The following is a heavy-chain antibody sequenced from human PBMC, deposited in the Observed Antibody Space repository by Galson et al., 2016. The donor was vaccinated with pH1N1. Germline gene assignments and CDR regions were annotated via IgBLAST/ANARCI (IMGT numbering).Heavy chain of an antibody. CDR2: INWNSGSI. V-gene: IGHV3-9*01. CDR1: GFTFDDYA. CDR3: ARGNYAKFDY. Sequence: SLRLSCAASGFTFDDYAMHWVRQAPGKGLEWVSGINWNSGSIGYADSVKGRFTISRDNSKNTVYLQMNSLRAEDTAVYYCARGNYAKFDYWGQGTLVTVSS. D-gene: IGHD2-2*01. J-gene: IGHJ4*02.